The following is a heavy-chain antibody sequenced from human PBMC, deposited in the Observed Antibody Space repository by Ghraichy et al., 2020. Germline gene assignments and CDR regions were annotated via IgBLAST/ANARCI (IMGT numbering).Heavy chain of an antibody. Sequence: GGSLRLSCAASGFTFSSYEMNWVRQAPGKGLEWVSYISSSGSTIYYSDSVKGRFTISRDNAKNSLYLQMNSLRAEDTAVYYCAREARYYYGSGSYRSYYYYGMDVWGQGTTVTVSS. CDR3: AREARYYYGSGSYRSYYYYGMDV. J-gene: IGHJ6*02. V-gene: IGHV3-48*03. CDR1: GFTFSSYE. CDR2: ISSSGSTI. D-gene: IGHD3-10*01.